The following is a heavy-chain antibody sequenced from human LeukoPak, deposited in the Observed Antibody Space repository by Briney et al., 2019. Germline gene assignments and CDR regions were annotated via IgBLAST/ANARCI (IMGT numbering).Heavy chain of an antibody. CDR3: ARGTGYGSGSYHYYYGMDV. CDR1: GFTFSDYY. Sequence: AGSLRLSCAASGFTFSDYYMSWIRQAPGKGLEWVSYISSSGSTIYYADSVKGRFTISRDNAKNSLYPQMNSLRAEDTAVYYCARGTGYGSGSYHYYYGMDVWGQGTTVTVSS. J-gene: IGHJ6*02. V-gene: IGHV3-11*01. CDR2: ISSSGSTI. D-gene: IGHD3-10*01.